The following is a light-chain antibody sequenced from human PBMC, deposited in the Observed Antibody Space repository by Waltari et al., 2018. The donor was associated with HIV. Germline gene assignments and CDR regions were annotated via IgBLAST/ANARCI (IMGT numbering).Light chain of an antibody. CDR1: SPNIGSNY. CDR3: AAWDGRRGV. CDR2: RNN. Sequence: QSVLTQPPSASGTPGQRVTISCSGSSPNIGSNYVYWYQHLPGTAPKLLIYRNNQRPSGVPDRFSGSKSGTSASLAISGLRSEDEADYYCAAWDGRRGVFGTGTKVTVL. J-gene: IGLJ1*01. V-gene: IGLV1-47*01.